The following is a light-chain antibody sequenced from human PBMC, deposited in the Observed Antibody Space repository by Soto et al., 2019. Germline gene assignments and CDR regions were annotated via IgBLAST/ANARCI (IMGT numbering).Light chain of an antibody. Sequence: IVMTHAPSTLSVSPLERATLSCRSSQSVSSNLAWYQQKPGQAPRLLIYGASTRATGISARFSGSGSGTEFTLTISSLQSEDFAAYYCQQYSDWPPWTFGQGTKVDIK. J-gene: IGKJ1*01. CDR2: GAS. CDR3: QQYSDWPPWT. CDR1: QSVSSN. V-gene: IGKV3-15*01.